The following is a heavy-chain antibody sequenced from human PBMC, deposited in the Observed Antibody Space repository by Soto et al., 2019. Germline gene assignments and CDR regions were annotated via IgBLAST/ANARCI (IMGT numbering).Heavy chain of an antibody. Sequence: PGGSLRLSCAASGFTFSSYWMNWARQAPGKGLEWVASINQDGREKIYVDSVKGRFTTSRDNAKNSLYLQMNSLRAEDTAVYYCAIPRDFWGQGTLVTVSS. CDR3: AIPRDF. CDR1: GFTFSSYW. V-gene: IGHV3-7*01. J-gene: IGHJ4*02. CDR2: INQDGREK.